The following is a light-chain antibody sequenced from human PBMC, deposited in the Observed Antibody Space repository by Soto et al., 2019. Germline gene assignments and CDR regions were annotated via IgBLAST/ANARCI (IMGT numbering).Light chain of an antibody. Sequence: QSVLTQPPSASGTPGQRVTISCSGSNSNIGSNTVNWYQQLPGTAPRFLHYSDKQRPPGVPERFSGSKSVTAAYLAIGGLQSEDEADSYCAAWDDSLNAYVFGTGTKLTVL. CDR3: AAWDDSLNAYV. CDR2: SDK. J-gene: IGLJ1*01. CDR1: NSNIGSNT. V-gene: IGLV1-44*01.